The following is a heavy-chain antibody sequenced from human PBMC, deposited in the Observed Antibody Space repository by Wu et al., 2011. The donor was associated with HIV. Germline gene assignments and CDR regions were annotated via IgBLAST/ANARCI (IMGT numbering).Heavy chain of an antibody. CDR2: IKQDGSEK. Sequence: SGFTFSSYWMSWVRPGVQEGAGVGGNIKQDGSEKYYVDSVKGRFTISRDNAKNSLYLQMNSLRAEDTAVYYCARQGLWQQNYYYYYYYMDVWGKGTTVTVSS. CDR3: ARQGLWQQNYYYYYYYMDV. J-gene: IGHJ6*03. CDR1: GFTFSSYW. V-gene: IGHV3-7*01. D-gene: IGHD6-13*01.